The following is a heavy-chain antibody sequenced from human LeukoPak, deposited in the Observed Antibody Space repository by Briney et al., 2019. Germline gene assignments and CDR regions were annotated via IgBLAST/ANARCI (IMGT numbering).Heavy chain of an antibody. D-gene: IGHD6-19*01. V-gene: IGHV3-23*01. J-gene: IGHJ4*02. CDR3: AKTTAGYSSGRYPGWPVDY. Sequence: GGSLRLPCAASGFTFGSYAMYWVRQAPGKGLEWVSGISGGGGSTFYADSVKGRFTISRDNSENTVYLQMNSLRADDTAVYYCAKTTAGYSSGRYPGWPVDYWGQGTLVTVSS. CDR2: ISGGGGST. CDR1: GFTFGSYA.